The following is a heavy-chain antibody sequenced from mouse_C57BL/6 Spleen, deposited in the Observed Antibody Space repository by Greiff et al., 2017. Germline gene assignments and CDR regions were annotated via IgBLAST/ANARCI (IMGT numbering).Heavy chain of an antibody. CDR1: GFSLTSYG. V-gene: IGHV2-2*01. D-gene: IGHD1-1*01. CDR3: ARALDYYGRSYWYFDV. CDR2: IWSGGST. Sequence: QVQLKQSGPGLVQPSQSLSITCTVSGFSLTSYGVHWVRQSPGKGLEWLGVIWSGGSTDYNAAFISRLSISKDNSKSQVFFKMNSLQADDTAIYYCARALDYYGRSYWYFDVWGTGTTVTVSS. J-gene: IGHJ1*03.